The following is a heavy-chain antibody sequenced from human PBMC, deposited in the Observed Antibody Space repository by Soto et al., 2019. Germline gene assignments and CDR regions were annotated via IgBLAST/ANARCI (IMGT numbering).Heavy chain of an antibody. CDR1: GCSIRSSSVY. Sequence: QLQLQESGPGLVKPSETLALPCTVSGCSIRSSSVYWGWIRQPPGKGLKYIGNIYDSRSTYYNPSLNSLVTIAVHTAKNQFSLEQSSVTAADTAVYYCARHTDPDLVASPFHCWGQETLIPVSS. J-gene: IGHJ4*02. V-gene: IGHV4-39*01. CDR3: ARHTDPDLVASPFHC. D-gene: IGHD2-15*01. CDR2: IYDSRST.